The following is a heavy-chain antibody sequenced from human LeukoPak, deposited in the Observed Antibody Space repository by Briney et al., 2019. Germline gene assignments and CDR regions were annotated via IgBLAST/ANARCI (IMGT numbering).Heavy chain of an antibody. CDR3: ARDSTSTWYGQDY. J-gene: IGHJ4*02. CDR2: IYTSGST. D-gene: IGHD2-2*01. Sequence: SQTLSLTCTVSGGSISSGSYYWSWIRQPAGKGLEWIGRIYTSGSTNYNPSLKSRITISIDTPKNQFSLKLSSVTAADTALYYCARDSTSTWYGQDYWGQGTLVTVSS. V-gene: IGHV4-61*02. CDR1: GGSISSGSYY.